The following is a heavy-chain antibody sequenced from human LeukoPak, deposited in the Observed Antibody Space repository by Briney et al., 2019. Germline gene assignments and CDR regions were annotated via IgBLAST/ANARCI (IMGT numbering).Heavy chain of an antibody. CDR2: ISGSGGST. J-gene: IGHJ4*02. CDR1: GFTFSSYA. V-gene: IGHV3-23*01. CDR3: AKWKYSNSGIDDY. D-gene: IGHD6-6*01. Sequence: GGSLRLSCAASGFTFSSYAMSWVRQAPGKGLKWVSAISGSGGSTYYADSVKGRFTISRDNSKNMLYLQMNSLRAEDTAVYYCAKWKYSNSGIDDYWGQGTLVTVSS.